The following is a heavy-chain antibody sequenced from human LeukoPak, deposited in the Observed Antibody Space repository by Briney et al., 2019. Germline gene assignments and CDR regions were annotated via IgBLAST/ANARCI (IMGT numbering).Heavy chain of an antibody. V-gene: IGHV3-11*01. CDR2: VSGSDENK. Sequence: GGSLRLSCAASGFTFSDYYMTWIRQAPGQGLEWISYVSGSDENKYYAGSVRGRFAISRDNAEKSLFLQMSNVRAEDTAVYYCARAGLGGPYIDYWGQGTLVTVSS. D-gene: IGHD2-15*01. CDR3: ARAGLGGPYIDY. CDR1: GFTFSDYY. J-gene: IGHJ4*02.